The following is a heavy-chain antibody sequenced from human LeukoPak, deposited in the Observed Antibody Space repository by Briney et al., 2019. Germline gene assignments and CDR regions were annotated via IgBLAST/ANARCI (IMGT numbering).Heavy chain of an antibody. D-gene: IGHD2-2*01. CDR3: ARANFLYCSSTTCLFDY. Sequence: ASVKVSCTASGYTFTDYYLHWVRQAPGQGFEWMGWINPNSGDTNYAQKFQGRVTMTRDTSISTAHMEMSRLRSDDAAVYYCARANFLYCSSTTCLFDYWGQGTLVTVSS. CDR1: GYTFTDYY. V-gene: IGHV1-2*02. CDR2: INPNSGDT. J-gene: IGHJ4*02.